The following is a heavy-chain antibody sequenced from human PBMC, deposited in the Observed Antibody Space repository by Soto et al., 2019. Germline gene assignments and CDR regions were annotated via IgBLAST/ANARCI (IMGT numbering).Heavy chain of an antibody. Sequence: QVQLVESGEAVASLGRPLSPPCLDPDSPSRAISLHWFRQAPGKGLEWVALTSYDGSNNFYGDSVKGRFTISRHNSRNTVELQMDSLRFEDTALYYCARWGTTGGLDVWGQGTLVSVSS. CDR1: DSPSRAIS. CDR3: ARWGTTGGLDV. J-gene: IGHJ4*02. CDR2: TSYDGSNN. D-gene: IGHD3-16*01. V-gene: IGHV3-33*05.